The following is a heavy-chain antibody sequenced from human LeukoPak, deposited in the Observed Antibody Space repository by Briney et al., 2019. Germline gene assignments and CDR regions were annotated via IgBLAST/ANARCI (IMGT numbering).Heavy chain of an antibody. Sequence: SETLSLTCSVTGGSISTTSNYWGWIRQPPGKVLEWIGSIYYSGSTYYNSSLKSRVTISVDTSKNQFSLKLSSVTAADTAVYFCARWPSLSWYHAFDIWGQGTMVTVSS. D-gene: IGHD6-13*01. J-gene: IGHJ3*02. V-gene: IGHV4-39*07. CDR1: GGSISTTSNY. CDR3: ARWPSLSWYHAFDI. CDR2: IYYSGST.